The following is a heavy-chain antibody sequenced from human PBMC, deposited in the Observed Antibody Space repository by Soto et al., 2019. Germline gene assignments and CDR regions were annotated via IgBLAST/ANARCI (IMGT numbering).Heavy chain of an antibody. CDR2: INPSGGST. CDR1: GYTFTSYY. J-gene: IGHJ4*02. D-gene: IGHD3-3*01. V-gene: IGHV1-46*01. CDR3: ARGEGPTYDFPWNHYRSL. Sequence: ASVKVSCKASGYTFTSYYMHWVRQAPGQGLEWMGIINPSGGSTSYAQKFQGRVTMTRDTSTSTVYMELSSLRSEDTAVYYCARGEGPTYDFPWNHYRSLWGQGTLVTSPQ.